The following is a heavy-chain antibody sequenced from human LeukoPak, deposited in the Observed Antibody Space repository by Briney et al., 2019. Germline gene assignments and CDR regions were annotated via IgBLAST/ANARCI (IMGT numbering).Heavy chain of an antibody. CDR2: FDPEDGET. D-gene: IGHD3-3*01. CDR3: ATNQLDLRFLRFRFDY. CDR1: GYTLTELS. V-gene: IGHV1-24*01. Sequence: GASVKVSCKVSGYTLTELSMHWVRQAPGKGLEWMGGFDPEDGETIYAQKFQGRVTMTEGTSTDTAYMELSSLRSEDTAVYYCATNQLDLRFLRFRFDYWGQGTLVTVSS. J-gene: IGHJ4*02.